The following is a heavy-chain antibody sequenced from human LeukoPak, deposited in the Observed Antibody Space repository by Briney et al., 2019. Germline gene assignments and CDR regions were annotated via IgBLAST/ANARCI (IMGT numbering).Heavy chain of an antibody. Sequence: ASVKVSCKATSRIRFLRQAPGQGLAWTGGMGTYGGDTYYAQKFQGRITATTDTSTSTVYMELRNLRSDDTAVYYCARDLWNFYDDSGYNRDFDSWGQGTLVTVSS. CDR1: TSR. J-gene: IGHJ5*01. V-gene: IGHV1-18*01. D-gene: IGHD3-22*01. CDR2: MGTYGGDT. CDR3: ARDLWNFYDDSGYNRDFDS.